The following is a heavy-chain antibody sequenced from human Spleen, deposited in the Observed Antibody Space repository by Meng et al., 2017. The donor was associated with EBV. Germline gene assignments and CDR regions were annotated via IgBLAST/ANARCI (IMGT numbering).Heavy chain of an antibody. CDR3: AHRRRGIVVVRPTFDY. D-gene: IGHD2-21*01. V-gene: IGHV2-5*02. CDR1: GLSVSTSGVG. CDR2: IYWDDEK. Sequence: QITLKESGPTLVKPTQTLTLTCTLSGLSVSTSGVGVGWIRQPPGKALEWLALIYWDDEKRYSPSLKSRLTITRDTSKNQVILTMTNMDPVDTATYYCAHRRRGIVVVRPTFDYWGQGTLVTVS. J-gene: IGHJ4*02.